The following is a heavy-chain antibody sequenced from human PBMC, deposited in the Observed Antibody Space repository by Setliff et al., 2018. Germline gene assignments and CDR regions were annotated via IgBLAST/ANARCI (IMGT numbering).Heavy chain of an antibody. CDR2: VSTFNGDT. Sequence: ASVKVSCKASGYSFTSFSITWVRQAPGQGLEWLGWVSTFNGDTKSAQKLRGRVTMTTDISTSTVYMELRTLRSDDTAVYYCARRPIALAGYRKGAFDIWGQGTMVTVSS. D-gene: IGHD6-19*01. CDR1: GYSFTSFS. CDR3: ARRPIALAGYRKGAFDI. V-gene: IGHV1-18*01. J-gene: IGHJ3*02.